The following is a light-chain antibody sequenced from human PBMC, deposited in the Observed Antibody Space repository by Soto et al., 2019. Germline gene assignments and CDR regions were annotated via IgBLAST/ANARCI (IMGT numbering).Light chain of an antibody. CDR2: DDT. V-gene: IGLV3-21*02. CDR1: NIGTKG. CDR3: QVWDNTFDQV. J-gene: IGLJ2*01. Sequence: SYELTQPPSASVAPGQTATITCGGKNIGTKGVHWYQQRPGQAPMLVLYDDTDRPSGIPERFSGSNSGNTATLTISRVEVGDEADYYCQVWDNTFDQVFGGGTKLTVL.